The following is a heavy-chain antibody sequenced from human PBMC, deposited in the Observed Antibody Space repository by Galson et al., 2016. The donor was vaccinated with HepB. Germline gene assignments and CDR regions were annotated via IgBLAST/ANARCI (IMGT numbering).Heavy chain of an antibody. CDR3: ARVRDFTSTNCYCFDP. CDR1: GDSISSGDNY. D-gene: IGHD2-2*01. CDR2: IYYSGIT. V-gene: IGHV4-31*03. J-gene: IGHJ5*02. Sequence: TLSLTCTVSGDSISSGDNYWSWIRQHPGKVLEWIGYIYYSGITYYNPSLKSRVTISVDTSKNQFSLKLSSVTAADTAVYYCARVRDFTSTNCYCFDPWGQGTLVTVSS.